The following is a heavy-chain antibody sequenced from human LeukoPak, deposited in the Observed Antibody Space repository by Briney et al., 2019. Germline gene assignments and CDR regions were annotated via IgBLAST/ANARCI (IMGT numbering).Heavy chain of an antibody. Sequence: GGSLRLSCAASGFTFSSYAMSWVRQAPGKGLEWVSAISGSGGSTYYADSVKGRFIVSRDNSRNTLYLQLNSLRVEDTAVYYCAKALGAPVGFSWGQGTLVIVSS. CDR2: ISGSGGST. CDR3: AKALGAPVGFS. J-gene: IGHJ5*02. D-gene: IGHD2-15*01. CDR1: GFTFSSYA. V-gene: IGHV3-23*01.